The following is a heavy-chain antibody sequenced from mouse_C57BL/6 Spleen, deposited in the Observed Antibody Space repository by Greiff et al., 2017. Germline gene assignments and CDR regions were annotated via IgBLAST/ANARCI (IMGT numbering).Heavy chain of an antibody. J-gene: IGHJ4*01. CDR1: GYAFSSSW. CDR3: ARGPYAMDY. CDR2: IYPGDGDT. Sequence: VQVVESGPELVKPGASVTISCKASGYAFSSSWMNWVKQRPGKGLEWIGRIYPGDGDTNYNGKFTGKATLTADKSSSTAYMQLSSLTSEDSAVYFCARGPYAMDYWGQGTSVTVSS. V-gene: IGHV1-82*01.